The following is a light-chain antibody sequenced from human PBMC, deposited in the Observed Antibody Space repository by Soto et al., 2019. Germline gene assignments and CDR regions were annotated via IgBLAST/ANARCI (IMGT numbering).Light chain of an antibody. Sequence: DIVLTQSPGTRSLSPGERATLSGRASQSVSSNHLAWYQQKPGQAPRLLIYGGSSRATGIPVRFSGSGSETDFTLTITRLGPEDFAVYYCQQYSSSRTFGQGTKVEIK. V-gene: IGKV3-20*01. CDR3: QQYSSSRT. CDR1: QSVSSNH. J-gene: IGKJ1*01. CDR2: GGS.